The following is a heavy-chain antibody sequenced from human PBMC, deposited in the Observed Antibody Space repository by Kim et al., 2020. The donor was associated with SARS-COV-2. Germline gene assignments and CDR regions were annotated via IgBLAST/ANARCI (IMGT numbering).Heavy chain of an antibody. V-gene: IGHV1-3*01. Sequence: ASVKVSCKASGFTFSNYVLHWVRQAAGQRLEWMVWINAGTGNTKYSHKFQGRVTITSDSSASAAYMELSSLRSEDTAVYYCGRGEIGYCSSTPCSDAFDIWGQGTTVTVSS. CDR3: GRGEIGYCSSTPCSDAFDI. D-gene: IGHD2-2*01. J-gene: IGHJ3*02. CDR1: GFTFSNYV. CDR2: INAGTGNT.